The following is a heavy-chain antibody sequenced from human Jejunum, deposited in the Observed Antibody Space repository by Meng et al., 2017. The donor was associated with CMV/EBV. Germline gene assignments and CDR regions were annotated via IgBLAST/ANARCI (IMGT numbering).Heavy chain of an antibody. CDR3: ARDFVRGQTY. CDR1: GSMFIDYY. D-gene: IGHD2-8*01. CDR2: INPNTGGT. J-gene: IGHJ4*02. V-gene: IGHV1-2*06. Sequence: SCKASGSMFIDYYMHWVRQAPGQGLEWMGRINPNTGGTNYVQKFQGRVTMTRDTSISTAYMELSRLRSDDTAVYYCARDFVRGQTYWGQGTLVTVSS.